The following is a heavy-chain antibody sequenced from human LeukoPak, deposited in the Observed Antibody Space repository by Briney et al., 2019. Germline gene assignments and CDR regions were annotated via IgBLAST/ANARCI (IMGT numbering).Heavy chain of an antibody. CDR3: ATVKRDCSGGTCYSYDC. V-gene: IGHV3-23*01. CDR1: GFTFSSYA. J-gene: IGHJ4*02. CDR2: ISSNGDIT. D-gene: IGHD2-15*01. Sequence: GGSLRLSCAASGFTFSSYAMHWVRQAPGKGLEWVSAISSNGDITYYADSVRGRFTISRDNSKNTVFLQMNSLRADDTAVYYCATVKRDCSGGTCYSYDCWGQGTLVTVSS.